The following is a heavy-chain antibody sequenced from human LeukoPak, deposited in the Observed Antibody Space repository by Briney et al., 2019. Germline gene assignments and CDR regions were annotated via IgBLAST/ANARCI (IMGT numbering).Heavy chain of an antibody. CDR3: ARDNYDYPDY. V-gene: IGHV4-39*07. J-gene: IGHJ4*02. CDR2: IYYSGST. CDR1: GGSISSSSYY. D-gene: IGHD4-11*01. Sequence: SETLSLTCTVSGGSISSSSYYWGWIRQPPGKGLEWIGSIYYSGSTYYNPSLKSRVTMSVDTSKNQFSLRLTSVTAADTAIYYCARDNYDYPDYWGQGTLVTVSS.